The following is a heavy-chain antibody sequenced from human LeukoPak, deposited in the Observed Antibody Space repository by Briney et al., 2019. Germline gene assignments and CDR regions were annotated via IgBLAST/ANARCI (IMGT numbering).Heavy chain of an antibody. Sequence: SETLSLTCTVSGGSISSYYWSWIRQPPGKGLEWIGYIYYSGSTNYNPSLKSRVTISVDTSKNQFSLKLSSVTAADTAVYYCARDAAAAGTWGYYYYGMDVWGQGTTVTVSS. V-gene: IGHV4-59*01. CDR3: ARDAAAAGTWGYYYYGMDV. CDR1: GGSISSYY. CDR2: IYYSGST. D-gene: IGHD6-13*01. J-gene: IGHJ6*02.